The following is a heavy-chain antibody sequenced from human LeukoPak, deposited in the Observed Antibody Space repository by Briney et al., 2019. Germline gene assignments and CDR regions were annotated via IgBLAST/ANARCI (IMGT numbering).Heavy chain of an antibody. CDR1: GFDFINFH. J-gene: IGHJ4*02. V-gene: IGHV3-30-3*01. CDR2: VSKGGNNI. D-gene: IGHD6-19*01. CDR3: ARDFLWLVDY. Sequence: PGGSLRLSCAASGFDFINFHIHWVRQAPGKGLEWLAFVSKGGNNIYYADSVKGRFTISRDNSKSTLYLQMNSLRADDTAIYYCARDFLWLVDYWGQGTLVTVSS.